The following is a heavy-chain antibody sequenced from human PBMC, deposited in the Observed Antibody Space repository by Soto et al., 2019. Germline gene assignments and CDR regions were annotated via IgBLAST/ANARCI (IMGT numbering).Heavy chain of an antibody. D-gene: IGHD3-22*01. CDR1: GYTFTSYG. Sequence: ASVKVSCKASGYTFTSYGISWVRQAPGQGLEWMGWINPGNGNTKYSHKFHGRVTIERDTSAITAYMDLISLRSEETAVYYCARGGYFDSSNYLAYWGLGPLVTVSS. CDR3: ARGGYFDSSNYLAY. CDR2: INPGNGNT. J-gene: IGHJ4*02. V-gene: IGHV1-18*01.